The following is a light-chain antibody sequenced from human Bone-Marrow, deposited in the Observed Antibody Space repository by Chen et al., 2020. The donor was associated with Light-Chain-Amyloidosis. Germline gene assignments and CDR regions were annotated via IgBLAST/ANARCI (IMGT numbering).Light chain of an antibody. V-gene: IGKV1-5*01. J-gene: IGKJ1*01. CDR3: QHDKGNSQT. CDR1: QSNNSW. CDR2: GAS. Sequence: DIQMTQSPSSLSASVGDRVTITCRASQSNNSWLAWYQQKPGNAPKLLISGASSLESGVPSRFSGSGSGTEFTLTISSLQPDDFATYYCQHDKGNSQTFGKGTKVEIK.